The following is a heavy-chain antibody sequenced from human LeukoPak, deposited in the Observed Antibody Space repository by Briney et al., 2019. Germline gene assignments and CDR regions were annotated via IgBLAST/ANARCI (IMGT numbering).Heavy chain of an antibody. CDR1: GYTFTSYG. D-gene: IGHD3-22*01. J-gene: IGHJ4*02. CDR2: ISAYNGNT. CDR3: ARVPDYYDSSGYSELGFFDY. Sequence: ASVKVPCKASGYTFTSYGISWVRQAPGQGLEWMGWISAYNGNTNYAQKLQGRVTMTTDTSTSTAYMELRSLRSDDTAVYYCARVPDYYDSSGYSELGFFDYWGRGTLVTVSS. V-gene: IGHV1-18*01.